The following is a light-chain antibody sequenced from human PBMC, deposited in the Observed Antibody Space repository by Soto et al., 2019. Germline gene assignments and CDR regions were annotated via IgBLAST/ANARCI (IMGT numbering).Light chain of an antibody. Sequence: EIVMTQSPATLSVSQGERATLSCRASQSVSSNLAWYPQKPGQAPRLLIYGASTRATGIPARFSGSGSGTEFTLTINSLQSEDFAVYYGQQYNNWPLYTFDQRNQLDIK. CDR1: QSVSSN. CDR3: QQYNNWPLYT. V-gene: IGKV3-15*01. CDR2: GAS. J-gene: IGKJ2*01.